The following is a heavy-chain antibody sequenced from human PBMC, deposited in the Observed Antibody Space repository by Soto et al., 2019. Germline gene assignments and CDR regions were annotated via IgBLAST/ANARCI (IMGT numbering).Heavy chain of an antibody. Sequence: QVQLVESGGGVVQPGRSLRLSCAASGFTFSHYAMHWVRQAPGKGLAWVALMSYDGSNEYYADSVKGRFTISRDNSKNTLYLHMNSLRAEDTAVYYCAKDGSHNFDYWGQGTLVTVSS. D-gene: IGHD1-26*01. V-gene: IGHV3-30*18. J-gene: IGHJ4*02. CDR3: AKDGSHNFDY. CDR1: GFTFSHYA. CDR2: MSYDGSNE.